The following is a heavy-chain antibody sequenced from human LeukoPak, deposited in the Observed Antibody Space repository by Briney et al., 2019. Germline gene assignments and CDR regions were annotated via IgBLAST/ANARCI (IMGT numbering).Heavy chain of an antibody. J-gene: IGHJ4*02. CDR3: ARDSYGGPKPVDH. CDR2: INPHGSAR. Sequence: GGSLRLSCATSGFTFSDFWMTWVRQAPGKGLEWVANINPHGSARGYVGSVKGRFTISRDNAKNSPYLQMNSLRAEDTAVYYCARDSYGGPKPVDHWGQGTLVTVSS. CDR1: GFTFSDFW. V-gene: IGHV3-7*01. D-gene: IGHD4-23*01.